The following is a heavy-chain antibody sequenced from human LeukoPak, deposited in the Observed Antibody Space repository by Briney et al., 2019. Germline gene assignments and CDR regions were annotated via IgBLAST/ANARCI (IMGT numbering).Heavy chain of an antibody. J-gene: IGHJ4*02. V-gene: IGHV3-23*01. D-gene: IGHD6-6*01. CDR1: GFTFSSYA. Sequence: PWGSLRRSGAASGFTFSSYAMSWVRQAPGKGLEWVSAISGSGGSTYYADSVKGRFTVSRDNSKNTLYLQMNSLRAEDTAVYYCAKDRIAARFWGQGTLVTVSS. CDR3: AKDRIAARF. CDR2: ISGSGGST.